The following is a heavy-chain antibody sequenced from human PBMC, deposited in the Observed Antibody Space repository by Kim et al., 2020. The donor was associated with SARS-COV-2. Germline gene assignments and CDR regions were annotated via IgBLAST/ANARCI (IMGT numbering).Heavy chain of an antibody. CDR1: GGSFSGYY. D-gene: IGHD3-10*01. Sequence: SETLSLTCAVYGGSFSGYYWSWIRQPPGKGLEWIGEINHSGSTNYNPSLKSRVTISVDTSKNQFSLKLSSVTAADTAVYYCARGVRDYYGSGRSSPRFDYWGQGTLVTVSS. CDR2: INHSGST. CDR3: ARGVRDYYGSGRSSPRFDY. J-gene: IGHJ4*02. V-gene: IGHV4-34*01.